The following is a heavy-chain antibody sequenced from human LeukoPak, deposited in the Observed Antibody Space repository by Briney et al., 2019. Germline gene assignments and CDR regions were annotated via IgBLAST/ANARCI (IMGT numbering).Heavy chain of an antibody. Sequence: GRSLRLSCTASGFTFSSYAMHWVRQAPGKGLEWVANIKQDGSKKSYVDSVKGRFTISRDNAKNSLYLQMNSLRAEDTAIYYCTRVGYIDEGIDYWGQGTLVTVSS. CDR1: GFTFSSYA. CDR3: TRVGYIDEGIDY. D-gene: IGHD5-24*01. CDR2: IKQDGSKK. V-gene: IGHV3-7*04. J-gene: IGHJ4*02.